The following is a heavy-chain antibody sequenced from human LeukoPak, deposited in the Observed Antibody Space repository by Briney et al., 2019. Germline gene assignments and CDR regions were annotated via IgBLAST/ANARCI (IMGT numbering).Heavy chain of an antibody. J-gene: IGHJ3*01. CDR1: GFTFRNYW. CDR3: GRNREGGGVDL. Sequence: AGTLRLSCAASGFTFRNYWMSWVRQAPGKGPKWVANIKYDGSERNYVDSVKGRFTISRDNAKISLYLQLNSLRAQDTAVYYCGRNREGGGVDLWGLGTMVIVSS. CDR2: IKYDGSER. D-gene: IGHD3-16*01. V-gene: IGHV3-7*01.